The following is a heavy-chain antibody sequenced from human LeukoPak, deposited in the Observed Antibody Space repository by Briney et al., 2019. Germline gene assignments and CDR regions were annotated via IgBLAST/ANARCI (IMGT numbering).Heavy chain of an antibody. J-gene: IGHJ4*02. CDR1: GFTFSSYE. V-gene: IGHV3-48*03. CDR3: ARASVRYGIIDY. D-gene: IGHD5-18*01. Sequence: GGSLRLSCAASGFTFSSYEMNWVRQAPGKGLEWVSCISSSGSTIYYADSVKGRFTISRDNAKNSLYLQMNSLRAEDTAVYYCARASVRYGIIDYWGQGTLVTVSS. CDR2: ISSSGSTI.